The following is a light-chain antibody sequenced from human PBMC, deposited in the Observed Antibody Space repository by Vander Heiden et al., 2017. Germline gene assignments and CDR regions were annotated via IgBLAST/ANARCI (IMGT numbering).Light chain of an antibody. CDR2: WAS. V-gene: IGKV4-1*01. CDR3: QQYYRTPRT. J-gene: IGKJ1*01. CDR1: QSVLYRSDNTDS. Sequence: DIVMTQSPDSLAVSLCERATINCKSTQSVLYRSDNTDSLAWYQQKPRQPPTLLNGWASTREAGVPDRFSGSGSGADCKLTSSSLQAEDVAVYCWQQYYRTPRTFGQGTKVEIK.